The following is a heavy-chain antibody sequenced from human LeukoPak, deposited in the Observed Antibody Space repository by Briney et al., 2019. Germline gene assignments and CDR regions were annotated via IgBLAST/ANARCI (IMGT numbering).Heavy chain of an antibody. Sequence: SETLSLTCTVSGGSISSGDYYWSWIRQPPGKGLEWIGYIYYSGSTYYNPSLKSRVTISVDTSKSQFSLKLSSATAADTAVYYCAGNLVATSSIDYWGQGTLVTVSS. J-gene: IGHJ4*02. CDR3: AGNLVATSSIDY. CDR2: IYYSGST. V-gene: IGHV4-30-4*08. CDR1: GGSISSGDYY. D-gene: IGHD5-12*01.